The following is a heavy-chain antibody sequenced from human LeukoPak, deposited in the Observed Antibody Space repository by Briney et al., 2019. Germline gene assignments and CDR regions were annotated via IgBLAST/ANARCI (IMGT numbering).Heavy chain of an antibody. J-gene: IGHJ4*02. CDR2: ISSSSSCI. CDR1: GFTFSSYN. CDR3: ARAGTAVANFDY. Sequence: GGSLRLSCAASGFTFSSYNMNWVRQAPGKGLEWVSSISSSSSCIYYADSVKGRFTISRDNAKNSLFLQTNSLRAEDTAVYYCARAGTAVANFDYWGQGTLVTVSS. D-gene: IGHD5-18*01. V-gene: IGHV3-21*01.